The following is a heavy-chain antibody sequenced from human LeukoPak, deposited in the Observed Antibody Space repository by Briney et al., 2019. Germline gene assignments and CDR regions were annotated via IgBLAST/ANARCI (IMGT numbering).Heavy chain of an antibody. CDR3: RRGGSWPDY. CDR1: GDTMSRYY. CDR2: IYTGTT. J-gene: IGHJ4*02. V-gene: IGHV4-59*01. Sequence: PSETVSLTCIVSGDTMSRYYWNWIRQSPGKGLEWIGYIYTGTTNYNPSLKSRVTISVDTSKNQVSLKMVSVTAADTAVYYCRRGGSWPDYWGQGTLVTVSS.